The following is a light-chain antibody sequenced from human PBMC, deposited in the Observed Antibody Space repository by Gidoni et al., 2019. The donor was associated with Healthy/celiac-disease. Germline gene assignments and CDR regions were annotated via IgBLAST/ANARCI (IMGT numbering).Light chain of an antibody. Sequence: EIVMTQSPATMSVSPGERATLSCRASQSVSSNLAWYQQKPGQAPRLLIYCASTRATGIPARFSGSVSGTDFTLTISSLQSEDFAVYYCQQYNNWREYTFGQGTKLEIK. J-gene: IGKJ2*01. CDR1: QSVSSN. V-gene: IGKV3-15*01. CDR2: CAS. CDR3: QQYNNWREYT.